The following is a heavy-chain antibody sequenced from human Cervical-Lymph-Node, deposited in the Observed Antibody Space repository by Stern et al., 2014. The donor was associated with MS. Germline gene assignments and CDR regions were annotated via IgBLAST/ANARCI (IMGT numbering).Heavy chain of an antibody. D-gene: IGHD3-10*01. Sequence: VQLVESGGGVVQPGRSLRLSCVASGFTFTTYGMHWVRQAQGKGLEWVAGILYDGCKKYYADSVKGRFTISRDNSKNTLYLQMSSLRAEDTAVYYCAKDRKTYYYGSGSYYNSYYFDYWGQGTLVTVSS. CDR1: GFTFTTYG. J-gene: IGHJ4*02. CDR2: ILYDGCKK. V-gene: IGHV3-30*18. CDR3: AKDRKTYYYGSGSYYNSYYFDY.